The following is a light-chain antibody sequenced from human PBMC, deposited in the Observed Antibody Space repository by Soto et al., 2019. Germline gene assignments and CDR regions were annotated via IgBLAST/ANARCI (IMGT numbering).Light chain of an antibody. Sequence: QSVLTRPPSVSGAPGQRVTISCTGSSSNIGAGYDVHWYQQLPGTAPKLLIYGNSNRPSGVPDRFSASKSGTSASLAITGLQAEDEADYYCQSYDSSLIVVFGGGTKLTVL. CDR3: QSYDSSLIVV. CDR1: SSNIGAGYD. J-gene: IGLJ2*01. CDR2: GNS. V-gene: IGLV1-40*01.